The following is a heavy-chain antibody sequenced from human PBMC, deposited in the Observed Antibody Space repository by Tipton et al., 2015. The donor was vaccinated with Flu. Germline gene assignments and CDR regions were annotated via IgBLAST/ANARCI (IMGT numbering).Heavy chain of an antibody. V-gene: IGHV1-46*01. D-gene: IGHD2-2*02. CDR3: ARGFCSSAGCYIFDY. Sequence: QVQLVQSGPEVRQPGASVRVSCKASGYSFTSKYLHWVRQAPGQGLEWMGIINPGTVNTNSAPRFRDRVTLTRDTSTSTVYMELSRLRSEDTAIYYCARGFCSSAGCYIFDYWGQGTQVTVSS. CDR2: INPGTVNT. CDR1: GYSFTSKY. J-gene: IGHJ4*02.